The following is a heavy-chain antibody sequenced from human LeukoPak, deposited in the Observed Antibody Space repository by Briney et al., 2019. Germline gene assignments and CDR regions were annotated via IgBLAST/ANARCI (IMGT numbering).Heavy chain of an antibody. Sequence: ASVKVSCKASGYTFTSYYMHWVRQATGQGLEWMGWMNPNSGNTGYAQKFQGRVTMTRNTSISTAYMELSSLRSEDTAVYYCARGSIEMAGGWGQGTLVTVSS. CDR3: ARGSIEMAGG. J-gene: IGHJ4*02. D-gene: IGHD5-24*01. V-gene: IGHV1-8*02. CDR1: GYTFTSYY. CDR2: MNPNSGNT.